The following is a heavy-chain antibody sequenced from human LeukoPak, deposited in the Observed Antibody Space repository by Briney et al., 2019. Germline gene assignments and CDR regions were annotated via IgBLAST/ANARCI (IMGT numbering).Heavy chain of an antibody. D-gene: IGHD5-24*01. V-gene: IGHV3-33*06. CDR2: IWEDVSNK. CDR3: AKESHGYNCDY. CDR1: GFTFSSYG. Sequence: PGGSLRLSCAASGFTFSSYGMHWVRQAPGKGLEGLAVIWEDVSNKYYADSVKGRFTISRDNSKNTLYLQMNSLRAEDTAVYYCAKESHGYNCDYWGQGTLVTVSS. J-gene: IGHJ4*02.